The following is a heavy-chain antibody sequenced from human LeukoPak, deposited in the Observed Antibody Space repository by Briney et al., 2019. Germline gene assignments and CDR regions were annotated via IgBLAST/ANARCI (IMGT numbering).Heavy chain of an antibody. CDR3: AKAGGYCSGGCCYYFQH. Sequence: AGGSLRLSCAASGFTFSSYAMSWVRQAPGKGLEWVSAISGSGGSTYYADSVKGRFTISRDNSKNTLYLQMNSLRGEDTAVYYCAKAGGYCSGGCCYYFQHWGQGTLVTVSS. CDR2: ISGSGGST. J-gene: IGHJ1*01. CDR1: GFTFSSYA. D-gene: IGHD2-15*01. V-gene: IGHV3-23*01.